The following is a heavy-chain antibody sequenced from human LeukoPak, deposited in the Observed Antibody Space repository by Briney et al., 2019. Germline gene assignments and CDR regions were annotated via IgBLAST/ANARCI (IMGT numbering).Heavy chain of an antibody. CDR3: ARGYGGIYFDY. Sequence: SETLSLTCTVSGGSISSYYWSWIRQPPGKGLEWIGYIYYSGSTNYNPSLKSRVTISVDTSKNQFSLKLSPVTAADTAVYYCARGYGGIYFDYWGQGTLVTVSS. J-gene: IGHJ4*02. V-gene: IGHV4-59*01. D-gene: IGHD4-23*01. CDR2: IYYSGST. CDR1: GGSISSYY.